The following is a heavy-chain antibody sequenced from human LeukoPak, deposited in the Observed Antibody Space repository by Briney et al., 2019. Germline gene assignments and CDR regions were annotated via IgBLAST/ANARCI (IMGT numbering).Heavy chain of an antibody. CDR3: ARVADSSGYIYYYYYMDV. V-gene: IGHV4-39*07. D-gene: IGHD3-22*01. Sequence: SETLSLTCTVSGGSISSSSYYWGWIRQPPGKGLEWIESIYYSGSTYYNPSLKSRVTISVDTSKNQFSLKLSSVTAADTAVYYCARVADSSGYIYYYYYMDVWGKGTTVTVSS. J-gene: IGHJ6*03. CDR1: GGSISSSSYY. CDR2: IYYSGST.